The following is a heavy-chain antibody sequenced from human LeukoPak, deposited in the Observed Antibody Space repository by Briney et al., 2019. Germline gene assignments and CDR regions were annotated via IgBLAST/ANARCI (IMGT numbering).Heavy chain of an antibody. D-gene: IGHD6-13*01. Sequence: GASVKVSCRVSGYTLTELTMHWVRQAPGKGLEWMGGFDPEDGETIYVQKFQGRVTMTEDTSTDTAYMELSSLRSEDTAVYYCALLSGPYSSSSFRYWGQGTLVTVSS. J-gene: IGHJ4*02. V-gene: IGHV1-24*01. CDR1: GYTLTELT. CDR2: FDPEDGET. CDR3: ALLSGPYSSSSFRY.